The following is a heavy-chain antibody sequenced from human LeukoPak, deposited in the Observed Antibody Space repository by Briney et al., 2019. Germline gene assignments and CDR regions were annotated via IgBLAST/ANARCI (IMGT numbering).Heavy chain of an antibody. CDR3: AKESIAAAGALFENWFDP. D-gene: IGHD6-13*01. CDR1: GFTFSSYG. Sequence: PGRSLRLSCAASGFTFSSYGMHWVRQAPGEGLEWVAVISYDGSNKYYADSVKGRFTISRDNSKNTLYLQMNSLRAEDTAVYYCAKESIAAAGALFENWFDPWGQGTLVTVSS. J-gene: IGHJ5*02. V-gene: IGHV3-30*18. CDR2: ISYDGSNK.